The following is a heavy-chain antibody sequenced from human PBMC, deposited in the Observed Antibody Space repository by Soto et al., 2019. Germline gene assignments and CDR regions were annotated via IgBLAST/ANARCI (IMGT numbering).Heavy chain of an antibody. CDR3: ARDLGFGEFY. D-gene: IGHD3-10*01. CDR2: IYYSGST. CDR1: GGSISSGGYY. V-gene: IGHV4-31*03. J-gene: IGHJ4*02. Sequence: ASETLSLTCTVSGGSISSGGYYWSWSRQHPGKGLEWIGYIYYSGSTYYNPSLKSRVTISVDTSKNQFSLKLSSVTAADTAVYYCARDLGFGEFYWGQGTLVTVSS.